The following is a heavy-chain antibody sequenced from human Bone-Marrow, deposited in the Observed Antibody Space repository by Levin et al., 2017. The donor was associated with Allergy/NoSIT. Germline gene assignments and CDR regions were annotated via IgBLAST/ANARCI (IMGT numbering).Heavy chain of an antibody. Sequence: LSLTCAVSGFLVTDHYMSWVRQAPGKGLEWVSVMYSGGNRYYADFVQGRFTISRDNSKNTLYLQMNSLRAEDTALYYCARGGIPAAGETADYWGQGTLVTVSS. D-gene: IGHD6-13*01. CDR2: MYSGGNR. CDR3: ARGGIPAAGETADY. CDR1: GFLVTDHY. J-gene: IGHJ4*02. V-gene: IGHV3-53*01.